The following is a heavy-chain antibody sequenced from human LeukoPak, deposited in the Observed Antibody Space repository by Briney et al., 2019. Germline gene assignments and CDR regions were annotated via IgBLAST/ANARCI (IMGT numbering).Heavy chain of an antibody. Sequence: PSETLSLTCAVYGGSFSGYYWSWIRQPPGEGLEWIGEINHSGSTNYNPSLKSRVTISVDTSKNQFSLKLSSVTAADTAVYYCARGGTSRYCSSTSCYTGRNWFDPWGQGTLVTVSS. CDR2: INHSGST. J-gene: IGHJ5*02. CDR3: ARGGTSRYCSSTSCYTGRNWFDP. D-gene: IGHD2-2*02. V-gene: IGHV4-34*01. CDR1: GGSFSGYY.